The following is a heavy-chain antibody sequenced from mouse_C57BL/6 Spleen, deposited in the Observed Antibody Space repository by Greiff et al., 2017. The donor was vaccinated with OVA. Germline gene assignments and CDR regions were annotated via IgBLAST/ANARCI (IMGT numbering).Heavy chain of an antibody. D-gene: IGHD1-1*01. V-gene: IGHV1-53*01. Sequence: VQLQQPGTELVKPGASVKLSCKASGYTFTSYWMHWVKQRPGQGLEWIGNINPSNAGTNYNEKFKSKATLTVDKSSSTAYMQLSSLTSEDSAVYYCARERPVTTVVATNFDVWGTGTTVTVSS. CDR2: INPSNAGT. CDR1: GYTFTSYW. J-gene: IGHJ1*03. CDR3: ARERPVTTVVATNFDV.